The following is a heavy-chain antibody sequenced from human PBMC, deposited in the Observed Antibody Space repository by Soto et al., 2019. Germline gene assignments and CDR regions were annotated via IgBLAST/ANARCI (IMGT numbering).Heavy chain of an antibody. D-gene: IGHD6-19*01. V-gene: IGHV4-34*01. CDR3: ARVMSSGWARDAFDI. Sequence: SETLSLTCAVYGGSFSGYYWSWIRQPPGKGLEWIGEINHSGSTNYNPSLTSRVTISVDTSKNQFSLKLSSVTAADTAVYYCARVMSSGWARDAFDIWGQGTMVTVSS. CDR2: INHSGST. CDR1: GGSFSGYY. J-gene: IGHJ3*02.